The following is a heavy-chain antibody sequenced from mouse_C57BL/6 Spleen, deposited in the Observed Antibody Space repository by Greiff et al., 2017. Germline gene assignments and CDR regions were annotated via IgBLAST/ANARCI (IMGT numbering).Heavy chain of an antibody. CDR1: GYTFTSNW. V-gene: IGHV1-69*01. J-gene: IGHJ2*01. D-gene: IGHD2-3*01. CDR2: IDPANSNT. CDR3: ARADYDDYCPYYFDD. Sequence: QVQLQQPGAELVMPGASVKLSCKASGYTFTSNWMHWVKQRPGQGLEWIGEIDPANSNTNYNQKFKGKATLTVDKSSSTAYMQLSSLTSEDSAVYYCARADYDDYCPYYFDDWGQGTTLTVSS.